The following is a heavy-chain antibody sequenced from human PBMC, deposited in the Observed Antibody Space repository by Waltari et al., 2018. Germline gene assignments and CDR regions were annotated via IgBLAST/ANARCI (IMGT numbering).Heavy chain of an antibody. CDR3: AILGIAVAGTDY. D-gene: IGHD6-19*01. V-gene: IGHV3-53*01. CDR1: GFTVSSNY. J-gene: IGHJ4*02. Sequence: EVQLVESGGGLIQPGGSLSLSCAASGFTVSSNYMSCVRQAPGKGLEWVSVIYSGGSTYYADSVKGRFTISRDNSKNTLYLQMNSLRAEDTAVYYCAILGIAVAGTDYWGQGTLVTVSS. CDR2: IYSGGST.